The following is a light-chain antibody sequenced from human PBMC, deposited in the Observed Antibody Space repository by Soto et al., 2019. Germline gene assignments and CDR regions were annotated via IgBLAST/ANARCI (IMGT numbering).Light chain of an antibody. Sequence: EIVVTQSPATLSVSPGERATRSCRASQSVNTNFAWYQQKPGQAPRLLIYGASTRATGIPARFSGSGSGTEFPLTTSSLQSEDGAVYYCKQYNNRPSWTFGQGTTVDMK. CDR3: KQYNNRPSWT. CDR2: GAS. V-gene: IGKV3-15*01. CDR1: QSVNTN. J-gene: IGKJ1*01.